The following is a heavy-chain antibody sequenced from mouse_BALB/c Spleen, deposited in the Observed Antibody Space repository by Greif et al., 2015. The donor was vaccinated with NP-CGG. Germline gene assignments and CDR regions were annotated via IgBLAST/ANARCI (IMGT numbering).Heavy chain of an antibody. CDR1: GFTFSSYG. V-gene: IGHV5-6*01. CDR2: ISSGGSYT. J-gene: IGHJ4*01. CDR3: ARWVLRGFYAMDY. Sequence: EVKLVESGGDLVKPGGSLKLSCAASGFTFSSYGMSWVRQTPDKRLEWVATISSGGSYTYYPDSVKGRFTISRDNAKNTLYLQMSSLKSEDTAMYYCARWVLRGFYAMDYWGQGTSVTVSS. D-gene: IGHD1-1*01.